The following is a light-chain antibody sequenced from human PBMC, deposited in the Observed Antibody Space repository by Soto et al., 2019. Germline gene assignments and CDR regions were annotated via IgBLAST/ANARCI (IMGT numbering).Light chain of an antibody. CDR1: HSIRYW. V-gene: IGKV1-5*01. CDR3: QQYHSYWT. CDR2: DAS. J-gene: IGKJ1*01. Sequence: DINMTRSPSTFSASVGDISTITCRASHSIRYWLAWFQQKPGKAPKLLIYDASSLESGVPQRFSGSGSGTEFTLTISSMKTDDFSTYYCQQYHSYWTFGPGTKVDIK.